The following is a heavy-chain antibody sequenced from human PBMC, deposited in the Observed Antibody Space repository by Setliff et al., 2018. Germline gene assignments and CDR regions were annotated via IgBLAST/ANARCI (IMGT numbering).Heavy chain of an antibody. CDR2: IQHDGENK. V-gene: IGHV3-30*02. CDR1: GFSFESHG. D-gene: IGHD3-16*01. Sequence: PGGSLRLSCAASGFSFESHGMHWFRQAPGKGLEWVAFIQHDGENKFYADSVKGRLTVSRDNSKNTLYLEMDGLRPEDTAVYYCANSRVTNFRGHLYLPRGLDVWGQGTTVTSP. CDR3: ANSRVTNFRGHLYLPRGLDV. J-gene: IGHJ6*02.